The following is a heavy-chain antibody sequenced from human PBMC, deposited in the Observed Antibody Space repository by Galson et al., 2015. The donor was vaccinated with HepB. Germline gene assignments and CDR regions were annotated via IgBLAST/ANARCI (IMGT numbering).Heavy chain of an antibody. Sequence: SLRLSCAASGFTFSIYSMNWVRQAPGKGLEWVSYMTSDMKTIYYADSVKGRFTISRDNAGNSLYLRMNSLRDEDTAVYFCARSVRASFDSWGQGTLVTVSS. CDR3: ARSVRASFDS. J-gene: IGHJ4*02. V-gene: IGHV3-48*02. CDR2: MTSDMKTI. CDR1: GFTFSIYS.